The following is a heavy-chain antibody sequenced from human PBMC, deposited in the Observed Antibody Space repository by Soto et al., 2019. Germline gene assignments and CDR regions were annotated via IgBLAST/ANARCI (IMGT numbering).Heavy chain of an antibody. Sequence: PSETLSLTCTVSGGSISSGDYYWSWIRQPPGKGLEWIGYIYYSGSTYYNPSLKSRVTISVDTSKNQFSLKLSSVTAADTAVYYCAREEGGIVVVPAAMPRYYYMDVWGKGNTVTVSS. CDR3: AREEGGIVVVPAAMPRYYYMDV. CDR1: GGSISSGDYY. D-gene: IGHD2-2*01. V-gene: IGHV4-30-4*01. J-gene: IGHJ6*03. CDR2: IYYSGST.